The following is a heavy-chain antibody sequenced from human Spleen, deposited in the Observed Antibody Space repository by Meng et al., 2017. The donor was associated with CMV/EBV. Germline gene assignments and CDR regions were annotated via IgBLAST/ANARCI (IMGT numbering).Heavy chain of an antibody. J-gene: IGHJ4*02. CDR1: GGSFSGYY. CDR3: ARNYLRYFSY. Sequence: QVQLKQWGAGLLKPSEPLSLTCAVYGGSFSGYYWSWIRQPPGKGLEWIGEINHSGSTNYNPSLKSRVTISVDTSKNQFSLKLSSVTAADTAVYYCARNYLRYFSYWGQGTLVTVSS. D-gene: IGHD3-9*01. V-gene: IGHV4-34*01. CDR2: INHSGST.